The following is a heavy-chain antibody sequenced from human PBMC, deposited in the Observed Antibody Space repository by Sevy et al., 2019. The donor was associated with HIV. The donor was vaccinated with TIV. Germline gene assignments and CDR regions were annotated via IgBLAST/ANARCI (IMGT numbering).Heavy chain of an antibody. Sequence: GGSLRLSCAASGFTFSSYGMHWVRQAPGKGLEWVAFIWYDGSNKYYADSVKGRFTISRDNSKNTLYLQMNSLRAEDTAVYYCARAMGWELLYFDFWGQGTLVTVSS. CDR1: GFTFSSYG. D-gene: IGHD1-26*01. CDR3: ARAMGWELLYFDF. J-gene: IGHJ4*02. V-gene: IGHV3-33*01. CDR2: IWYDGSNK.